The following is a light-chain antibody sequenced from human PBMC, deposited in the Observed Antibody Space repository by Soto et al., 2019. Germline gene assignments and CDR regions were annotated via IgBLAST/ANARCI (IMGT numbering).Light chain of an antibody. CDR2: AAS. CDR1: QGIRNY. CDR3: QKYYCAPST. V-gene: IGKV1-27*01. Sequence: DIQMTQSPSSLSASVGDRVTITCRASQGIRNYLAWYQQTPGKVPKLMIYAASTLQSGVPSRFSGSGSRTDFTLTTSILQHEDFATYYWQKYYCAPSTFGPGTKVDIK. J-gene: IGKJ3*01.